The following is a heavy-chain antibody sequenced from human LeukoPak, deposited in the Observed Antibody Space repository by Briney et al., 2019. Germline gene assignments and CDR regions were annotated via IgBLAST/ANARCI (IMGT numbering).Heavy chain of an antibody. CDR3: ARHLADYYDSGGYPLDP. Sequence: GESLKISCKGSGYSFTNYWIGWVRQMPGKGLEWMGIIYPGDSDTRYSPSFQGQVTISADKSISTAYLQWSSLKASDTAMYYCARHLADYYDSGGYPLDPWGQGILVTVSS. CDR2: IYPGDSDT. D-gene: IGHD3-22*01. CDR1: GYSFTNYW. V-gene: IGHV5-51*01. J-gene: IGHJ5*02.